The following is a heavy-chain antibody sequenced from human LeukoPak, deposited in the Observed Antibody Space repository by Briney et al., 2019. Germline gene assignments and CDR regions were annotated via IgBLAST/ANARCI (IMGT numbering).Heavy chain of an antibody. Sequence: SETLSLTCTVSGGSISSSSHYWAWIRQSPGTGLEWIGSIYHSGSTNYNPSLKSRVTISVDTSKNQFSLKLSSVTAADTAVYYCARDDYGDSTSLDAFDIWGQGTMVTVSS. CDR2: IYHSGST. CDR1: GGSISSSSHY. V-gene: IGHV4-39*07. CDR3: ARDDYGDSTSLDAFDI. D-gene: IGHD4-17*01. J-gene: IGHJ3*02.